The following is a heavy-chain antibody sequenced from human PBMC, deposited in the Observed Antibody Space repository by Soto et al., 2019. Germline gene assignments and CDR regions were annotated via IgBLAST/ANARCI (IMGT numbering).Heavy chain of an antibody. D-gene: IGHD2-21*02. J-gene: IGHJ4*02. V-gene: IGHV1-46*02. CDR2: IHPSGGGT. Sequence: QVQLVQSGAEVRKPGASVKVSCKPSGYTFNTYYLHWLRQAPGQALEWMGVIHPSGGGTTYAQKFLGRVTVPRDKSTTTVLLELSSLRSDATAVYYCARGGHIAVVTASFDYWGQGTLVSVSS. CDR1: GYTFNTYY. CDR3: ARGGHIAVVTASFDY.